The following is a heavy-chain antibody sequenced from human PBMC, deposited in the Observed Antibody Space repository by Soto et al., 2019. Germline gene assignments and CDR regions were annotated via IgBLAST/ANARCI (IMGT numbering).Heavy chain of an antibody. CDR3: AKIGVVIFDY. J-gene: IGHJ4*02. D-gene: IGHD3-3*01. CDR2: ISGSGGST. V-gene: IGHV3-23*01. CDR1: GFTFRTYT. Sequence: GGSLRLSCISSGFTFRTYTMNWVRQAPGKGLEWVSAISGSGGSTYYADSVKGRFTISRDNSKNTLYLQMNSLRAEDTAVYYCAKIGVVIFDYWGQGTLVTVSS.